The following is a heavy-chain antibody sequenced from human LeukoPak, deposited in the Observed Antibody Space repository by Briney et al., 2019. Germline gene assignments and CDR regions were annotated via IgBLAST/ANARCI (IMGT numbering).Heavy chain of an antibody. J-gene: IGHJ5*02. V-gene: IGHV1-2*02. Sequence: ASVKVSCKASGYTFTGYYIHWVRQAPGQGLEWMGWITPSSGCTKFAQKFQGRVTMTSDTSISAGYMELSRLRSDDTAVYYCARALGYGSGSYSQPLNWFDPWGQGTLVTVPS. D-gene: IGHD3-10*01. CDR1: GYTFTGYY. CDR2: ITPSSGCT. CDR3: ARALGYGSGSYSQPLNWFDP.